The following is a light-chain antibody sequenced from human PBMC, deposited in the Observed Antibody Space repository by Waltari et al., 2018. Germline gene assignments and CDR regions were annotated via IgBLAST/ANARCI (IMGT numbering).Light chain of an antibody. CDR1: QSLLYVSNNKNY. CDR3: QQYYSTPRT. Sequence: DIVMTQSPDSLAVSLGERANISCRSSQSLLYVSNNKNYLAWYQQKPGQPPKLLISWASTRESGVPDRFSGSGSGTDFTLTISRLQAADVAVYYCQQYYSTPRTFGQGTRVEIK. V-gene: IGKV4-1*01. CDR2: WAS. J-gene: IGKJ1*01.